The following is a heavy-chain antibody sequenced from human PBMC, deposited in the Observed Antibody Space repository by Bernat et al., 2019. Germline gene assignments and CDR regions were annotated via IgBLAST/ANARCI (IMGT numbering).Heavy chain of an antibody. J-gene: IGHJ4*02. CDR2: IGDSAGGT. V-gene: IGHV3-23*04. D-gene: IGHD3-22*01. Sequence: EGKGGEEGGGGGKPGGSMRGSCAASGGGVGNYAMSWVREEGGKGREGGSTIGDSAGGTEYADSVTGRFTISRDNSKRTLYLQMHSLRAEDTAVYFCAKGSSVYYFRFDSWGQGTLLTVSS. CDR3: AKGSSVYYFRFDS. CDR1: GGGVGNYA.